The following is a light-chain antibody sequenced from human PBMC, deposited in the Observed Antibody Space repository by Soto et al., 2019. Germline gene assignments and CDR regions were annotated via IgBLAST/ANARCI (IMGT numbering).Light chain of an antibody. Sequence: VMTQSPLSLSVTPGEPASISCRSSQSLLHSNGYNYLDWYLQKPGQSPQLLIYLGSSRSSGVPDRFSGSGSGTDFTLKISRVEAEEAGVYDCMQGLQTLTVGKGPRLEIK. CDR2: LGS. CDR1: QSLLHSNGYNY. CDR3: MQGLQTLT. V-gene: IGKV2-28*01. J-gene: IGKJ5*01.